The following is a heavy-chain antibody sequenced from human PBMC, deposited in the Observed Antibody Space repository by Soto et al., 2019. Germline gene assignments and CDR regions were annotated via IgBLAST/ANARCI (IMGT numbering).Heavy chain of an antibody. CDR1: GFTLRSYA. V-gene: IGHV3-23*01. CDR2: ISGSGGST. J-gene: IGHJ4*02. D-gene: IGHD6-19*01. Sequence: GGSLRLSCAASGFTLRSYAMNWVRQAPGKGLEWVSAISGSGGSTYYADSVKGRFTISRDNSKNTLYLQMNSLRAEDTAVYYCAKNLEYSSGWYDYWGQGTQVTVSP. CDR3: AKNLEYSSGWYDY.